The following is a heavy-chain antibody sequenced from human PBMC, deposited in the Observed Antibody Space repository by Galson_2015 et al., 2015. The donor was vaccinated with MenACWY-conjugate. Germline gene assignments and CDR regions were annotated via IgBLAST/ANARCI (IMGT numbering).Heavy chain of an antibody. Sequence: SLRLFCAASGFSVTSHFMGWDRQAPGKGLEWVALLYDDGTSRYADSVKGRFTISRDTLRNSLSLQMHGLRAEDTAMYFCAKIVRHPVGPYFDSWGQGTLVLVSS. J-gene: IGHJ4*02. V-gene: IGHV3-53*01. CDR2: LYDDGTS. D-gene: IGHD2-21*01. CDR3: AKIVRHPVGPYFDS. CDR1: GFSVTSHF.